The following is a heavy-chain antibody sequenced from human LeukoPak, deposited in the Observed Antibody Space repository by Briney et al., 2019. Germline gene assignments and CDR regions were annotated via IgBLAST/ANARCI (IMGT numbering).Heavy chain of an antibody. CDR3: ARITIFGVAPFYLDY. CDR2: IYPGDSDT. J-gene: IGHJ4*02. Sequence: GESLQISCKGSGYSFTSYWIGWVRQLPGKGLEWMGIIYPGDSDTRYSPSFQGQVTISADKSISTAYLQWSSLKASDTAMYYCARITIFGVAPFYLDYWGQGTLVTVSS. V-gene: IGHV5-51*01. D-gene: IGHD3-3*01. CDR1: GYSFTSYW.